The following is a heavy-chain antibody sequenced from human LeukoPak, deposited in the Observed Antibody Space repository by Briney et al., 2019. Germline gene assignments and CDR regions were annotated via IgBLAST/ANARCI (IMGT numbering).Heavy chain of an antibody. D-gene: IGHD3-9*01. CDR3: AKTSLRYFDWLSYYFDY. CDR1: GFTFSSYA. CDR2: ISYDGSNK. Sequence: GRSLRLSCAASGFTFSSYAMHWVRQAPGKGLEWVAVISYDGSNKYYADSVKGRFTISRDNSKNTLYLQMNSLRAEDTAVYYCAKTSLRYFDWLSYYFDYWGQGTLVTVSS. V-gene: IGHV3-30-3*02. J-gene: IGHJ4*02.